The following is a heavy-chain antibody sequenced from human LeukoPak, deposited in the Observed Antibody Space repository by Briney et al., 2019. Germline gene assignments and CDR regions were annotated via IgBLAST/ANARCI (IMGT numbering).Heavy chain of an antibody. D-gene: IGHD3-10*01. CDR2: INPNSGGT. Sequence: GGSLRLSCTASGFTFTGYYMHWVRQAPGQGLEWMGWINPNSGGTNYAQKFQGRVTMTRDTSISTAYMELSRLRSDDTAVYYCARVGKDYYGSGSYKYFQHWGQGTLVTVSS. CDR1: GFTFTGYY. J-gene: IGHJ1*01. V-gene: IGHV1-2*02. CDR3: ARVGKDYYGSGSYKYFQH.